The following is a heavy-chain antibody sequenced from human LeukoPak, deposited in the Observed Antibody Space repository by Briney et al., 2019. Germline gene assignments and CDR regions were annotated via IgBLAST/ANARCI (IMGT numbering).Heavy chain of an antibody. CDR1: GYTFTSYY. CDR2: INPSGGST. CDR3: ARDGIAVAGIRLNWYFDL. J-gene: IGHJ2*01. Sequence: ASVKVSCKASGYTFTSYYMHWVRQAPGQGLEWMGIINPSGGSTSYAQKFQGRVTMTRDTSTSTVYMELSSLRSEDTAVYYCARDGIAVAGIRLNWYFDLWGRGTLVTVSS. V-gene: IGHV1-46*01. D-gene: IGHD6-19*01.